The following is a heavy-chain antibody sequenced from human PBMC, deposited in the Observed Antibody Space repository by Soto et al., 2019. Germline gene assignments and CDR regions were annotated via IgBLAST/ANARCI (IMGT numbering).Heavy chain of an antibody. D-gene: IGHD6-13*01. Sequence: SEPLSLTCAVSGGSISTSNWWNWVRQPPGKGLEWIGEIYYSGRTNFNPSLKSRVTISIDKSKNQVSLRLSSVTAADTAVYYCARRSVAGTSWFAPWGQGTQV. CDR3: ARRSVAGTSWFAP. V-gene: IGHV4-4*02. J-gene: IGHJ5*02. CDR1: GGSISTSNW. CDR2: IYYSGRT.